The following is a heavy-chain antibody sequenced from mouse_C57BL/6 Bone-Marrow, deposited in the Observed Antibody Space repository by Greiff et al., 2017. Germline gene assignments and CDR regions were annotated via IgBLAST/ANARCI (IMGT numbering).Heavy chain of an antibody. CDR1: GYSITSGYY. CDR2: ISYDGSN. Sequence: DVQLQESGPGLVKPSQSLSLTCSVTGYSITSGYYWNWIRQFPGNKMEWMGYISYDGSNNYNPSLKNRISITRDTSKNQFFLKLNSVTTEDTATYYCARENYSNYDAMDYWGQGTSVTVSS. CDR3: ARENYSNYDAMDY. V-gene: IGHV3-6*01. J-gene: IGHJ4*01. D-gene: IGHD2-5*01.